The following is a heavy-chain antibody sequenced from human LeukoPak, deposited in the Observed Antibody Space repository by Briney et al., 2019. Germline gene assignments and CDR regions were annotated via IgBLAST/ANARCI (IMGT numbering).Heavy chain of an antibody. V-gene: IGHV4-59*08. Sequence: PSETLSLTCTVSGGSISSYYWSWIRQPPGKGLEWIGYIYYSGSTNYNPSLKSRVTISVDTSKNQFSLKLSSVTAADTAVYYCARIVGATDYYYYYYMDVWGKGTTVTISS. D-gene: IGHD1-26*01. CDR2: IYYSGST. J-gene: IGHJ6*03. CDR3: ARIVGATDYYYYYYMDV. CDR1: GGSISSYY.